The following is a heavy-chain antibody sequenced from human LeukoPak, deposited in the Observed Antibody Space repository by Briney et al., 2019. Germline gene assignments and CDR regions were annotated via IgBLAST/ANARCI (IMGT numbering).Heavy chain of an antibody. CDR1: GYTFTSYD. CDR3: AREAYSSNVSKTYLGKNWFDP. Sequence: ASVKVSCKASGYTFTSYDINWVRQATGQGLEWMGWMNPNSGNTGYAQKFQGRVTITADESTSTAYMELSSLRSEDTAVYYCAREAYSSNVSKTYLGKNWFDPWGQGTLVTVSS. V-gene: IGHV1-8*03. D-gene: IGHD6-13*01. CDR2: MNPNSGNT. J-gene: IGHJ5*02.